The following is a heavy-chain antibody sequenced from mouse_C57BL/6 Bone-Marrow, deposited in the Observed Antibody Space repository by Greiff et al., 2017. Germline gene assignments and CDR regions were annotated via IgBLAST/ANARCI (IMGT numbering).Heavy chain of an antibody. CDR1: GFNIKNTY. D-gene: IGHD1-1*01. CDR3: ALYYYGSSYPYYFDY. Sequence: VQLQQSVAELVRPGASVKLSCTASGFNIKNTYMHWVKQRPEQGLEWIGRIDPANGNTKYAPKFQGKATITADTSSNTAYLQLSSLTSEDTAIYYCALYYYGSSYPYYFDYWGQGTTLTVSS. V-gene: IGHV14-3*01. J-gene: IGHJ2*01. CDR2: IDPANGNT.